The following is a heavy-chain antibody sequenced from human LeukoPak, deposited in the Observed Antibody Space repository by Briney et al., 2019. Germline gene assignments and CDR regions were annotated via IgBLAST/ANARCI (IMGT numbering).Heavy chain of an antibody. CDR1: GGSISSYY. D-gene: IGHD5-12*01. CDR3: ARSLWLRLFDY. J-gene: IGHJ4*02. V-gene: IGHV4-59*01. Sequence: SETLSLTCTVSGGSISSYYLSWIGQPPGKGLEWIGYIYYSGSTNYNPSLKSRVTISVDTSKNQFSLKLSSVTAADTAVYYCARSLWLRLFDYWGQGTLVTVSS. CDR2: IYYSGST.